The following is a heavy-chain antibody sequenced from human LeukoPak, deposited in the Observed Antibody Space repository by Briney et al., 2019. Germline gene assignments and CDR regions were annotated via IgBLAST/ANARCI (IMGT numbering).Heavy chain of an antibody. Sequence: GGSLRLSCAASGFTFSNYGMHWVRQAPGKGLEWVAFIRYDRSNKYYADSVKGRFTISRDNSKNTLYLQMNSLRAEDTAVYYCAKDREGASGYFDYWGQGTLVTVSS. CDR1: GFTFSNYG. D-gene: IGHD1-26*01. J-gene: IGHJ4*02. V-gene: IGHV3-30*02. CDR3: AKDREGASGYFDY. CDR2: IRYDRSNK.